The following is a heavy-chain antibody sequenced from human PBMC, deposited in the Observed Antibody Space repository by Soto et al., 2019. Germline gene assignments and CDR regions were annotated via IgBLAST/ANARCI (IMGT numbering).Heavy chain of an antibody. J-gene: IGHJ4*02. D-gene: IGHD3-16*02. V-gene: IGHV3-23*01. CDR3: ARVDGVIR. CDR2: ISGKGGNA. Sequence: PGGSLRLSCAAYRFTLITYAMSWVRQAPGKGLEWVSSISGKGGNAYNVEKVKGKLTKYRDNSKNTLYLQMNSLRAEDTAVYYCARVDGVIRWGQGP. CDR1: RFTLITYA.